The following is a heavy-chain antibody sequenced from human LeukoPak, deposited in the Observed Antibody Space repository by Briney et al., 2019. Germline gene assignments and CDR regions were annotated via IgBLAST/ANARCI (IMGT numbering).Heavy chain of an antibody. Sequence: GGSLRLSCTASGFTFGDCLMSWFRQAPGKGLEWIGFISGGTTEYAASVKGRFTISRDDSTSIAYLQMNSLTTEDTAVYYCSRGSGWLSVYWGQGTLVTVSS. D-gene: IGHD6-19*01. V-gene: IGHV3-49*03. CDR3: SRGSGWLSVY. J-gene: IGHJ4*02. CDR2: ISGGTT. CDR1: GFTFGDCL.